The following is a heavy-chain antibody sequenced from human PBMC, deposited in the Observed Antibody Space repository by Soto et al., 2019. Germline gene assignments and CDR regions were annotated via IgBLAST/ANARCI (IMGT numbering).Heavy chain of an antibody. D-gene: IGHD1-26*01. J-gene: IGHJ4*02. Sequence: QVQLVQSGAEVKKPGSSVKVSCKASGGTFSSYAISWVRQAPGQGLEGMGGIIPIFGTANYAQKFQGRVTITADESTSPGYMELSSLRSEGTAVYYCARDPGESGSYYGGLDYWGQGTLVTVSS. V-gene: IGHV1-69*01. CDR1: GGTFSSYA. CDR3: ARDPGESGSYYGGLDY. CDR2: IIPIFGTA.